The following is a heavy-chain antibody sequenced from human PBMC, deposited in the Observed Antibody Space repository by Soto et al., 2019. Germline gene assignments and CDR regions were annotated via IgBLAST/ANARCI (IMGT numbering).Heavy chain of an antibody. V-gene: IGHV3-74*01. Sequence: EVQLVESGGGLVQPGGSLRLSCAASGFTFSANWMGWARQAPGKGLVWVSLIKPDGSDTGYADSVKGRFTISRDNSKNTLYLQMNSLRADDTAVYYCARGGLTAGFDYWVQGTLVTVST. CDR2: IKPDGSDT. CDR1: GFTFSANW. CDR3: ARGGLTAGFDY. D-gene: IGHD2-21*02. J-gene: IGHJ4*02.